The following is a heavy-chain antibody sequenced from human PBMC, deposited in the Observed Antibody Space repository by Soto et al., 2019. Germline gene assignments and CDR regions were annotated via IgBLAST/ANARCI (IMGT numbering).Heavy chain of an antibody. Sequence: QVQLQQWGAGLLKPSETLSLTCAVYGGSFSGYYWSWIRQPPGKGLEWIGEINHSGSTNYNPSLKSRVTISVDTSKNQFSLKLSSVTDADTAVYYCARGLEVVTMDVWGKGTTVTVSS. CDR1: GGSFSGYY. CDR3: ARGLEVVTMDV. D-gene: IGHD2-2*01. V-gene: IGHV4-34*01. CDR2: INHSGST. J-gene: IGHJ6*03.